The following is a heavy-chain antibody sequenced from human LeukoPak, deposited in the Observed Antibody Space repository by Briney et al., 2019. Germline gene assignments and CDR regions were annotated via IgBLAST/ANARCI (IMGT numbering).Heavy chain of an antibody. Sequence: ASVKVSCKASGYTFTGYYMHWARQAPGQGLEWMGWINPNSGGTNYAQKFQGRVTMTRDTSISTAYMELSRLRSDDTAVYYCARGAWGAAAGTLDYWGQGTLVTVSS. D-gene: IGHD6-13*01. CDR1: GYTFTGYY. V-gene: IGHV1-2*02. J-gene: IGHJ4*02. CDR2: INPNSGGT. CDR3: ARGAWGAAAGTLDY.